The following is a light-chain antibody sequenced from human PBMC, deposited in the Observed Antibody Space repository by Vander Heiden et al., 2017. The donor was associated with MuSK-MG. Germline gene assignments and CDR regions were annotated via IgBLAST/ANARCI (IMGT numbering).Light chain of an antibody. J-gene: IGLJ2*01. CDR2: DDS. CDR3: QVWDSSSDHRVV. V-gene: IGLV3-21*02. Sequence: SYVLTQPPSVSVAPGQTARITCGGNNIGSKSVHWYQQKPGQAAVLVVYDDSDRPPGIPERFSGSNSGNTATLTISRVEAGDEADYYCQVWDSSSDHRVVFGGGTKLTVL. CDR1: NIGSKS.